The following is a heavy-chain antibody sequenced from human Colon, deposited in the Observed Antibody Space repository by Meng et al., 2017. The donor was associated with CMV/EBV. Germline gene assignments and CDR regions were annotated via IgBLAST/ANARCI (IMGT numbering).Heavy chain of an antibody. CDR3: TSGYWYETYFDH. J-gene: IGHJ4*02. CDR1: GFTFSDHY. Sequence: GESLKISCATSGFTFSDHYMDWVRQAPGRGLEWVGRSRNRANIYTTEYAPSVRGRFTIPRDESKRLLFLHMTSLKTEDTAVYYCTSGYWYETYFDHWGQGTLVTVSS. V-gene: IGHV3-72*01. D-gene: IGHD2-2*03. CDR2: SRNRANIYTT.